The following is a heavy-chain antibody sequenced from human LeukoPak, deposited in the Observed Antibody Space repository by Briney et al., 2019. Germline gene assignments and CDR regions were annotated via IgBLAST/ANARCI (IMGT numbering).Heavy chain of an antibody. D-gene: IGHD1-26*01. CDR3: AKDWGSVGATEIRIPDAFDI. V-gene: IGHV3-30*02. Sequence: PGGSLRLSCAASGFTFSSYGMHWVRQAPGKGLEWVAFIRYDGSNKYYADSVKGRLTISRDNSKNTLYLQMNSLRAEDTAVYYCAKDWGSVGATEIRIPDAFDIWGQGTMVTVSS. J-gene: IGHJ3*02. CDR2: IRYDGSNK. CDR1: GFTFSSYG.